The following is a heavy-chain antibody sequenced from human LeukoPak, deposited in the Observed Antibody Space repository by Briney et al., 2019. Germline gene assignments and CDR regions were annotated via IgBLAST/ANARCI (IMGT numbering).Heavy chain of an antibody. V-gene: IGHV3-23*01. CDR1: GFTFSSYA. D-gene: IGHD3-3*01. CDR2: ISGSGGST. J-gene: IGHJ4*02. Sequence: GGSLRLSCAASGFTFSSYAMSWVRQAPGKGLEWVSAISGSGGSTYYADSVKGRFTISRDNSKNTLYLQMNSLRAEDTAVYYCAKDRYCDFWSAYYFDYWGQGTLVTVSS. CDR3: AKDRYCDFWSAYYFDY.